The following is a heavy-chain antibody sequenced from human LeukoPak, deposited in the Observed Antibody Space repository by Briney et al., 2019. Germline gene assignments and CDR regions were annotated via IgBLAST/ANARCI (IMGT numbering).Heavy chain of an antibody. CDR3: ARSSIGSGWYLRWFDP. Sequence: SETLSLTCTVSGGSISSYYWSWIRQPPGKGLEWIGYIYYSGSTNYNPSLKSRVTISVDTSKNQFSLKLSSVTAADTAVYYCARSSIGSGWYLRWFDPWGQGTLVTVSS. CDR1: GGSISSYY. J-gene: IGHJ5*02. V-gene: IGHV4-59*08. D-gene: IGHD6-19*01. CDR2: IYYSGST.